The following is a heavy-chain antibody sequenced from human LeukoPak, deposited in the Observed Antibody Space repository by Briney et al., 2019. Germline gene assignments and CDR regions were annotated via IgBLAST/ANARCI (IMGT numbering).Heavy chain of an antibody. CDR2: INTNTGNP. J-gene: IGHJ1*01. Sequence: RASVKVSCKASGYTFTSYAMNWVRQAPGQGLEWMGWINTNTGNPTYAQGFTGRFVFSLDTSVSTAYLQISSLKAEDTAVYYCARVIGPGYSSSGKYFQHWGQGTLVTVSS. D-gene: IGHD6-13*01. V-gene: IGHV7-4-1*02. CDR3: ARVIGPGYSSSGKYFQH. CDR1: GYTFTSYA.